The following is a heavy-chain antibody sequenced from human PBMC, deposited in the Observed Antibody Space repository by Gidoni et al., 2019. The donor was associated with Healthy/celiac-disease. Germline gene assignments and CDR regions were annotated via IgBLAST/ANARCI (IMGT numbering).Heavy chain of an antibody. Sequence: QVQLQESGPGLVKPSGTLSLTCAVSGGSISSSNWWRWVRQPPGKGLEWIGEIYHSGSTNYNPSLKSRVTISVDKSKNQFSLKLSSVTAADTAVYYCARDAYCSSTSCRSPTNWFDPWGQGTLVTVSS. V-gene: IGHV4-4*02. CDR1: GGSISSSNW. CDR3: ARDAYCSSTSCRSPTNWFDP. D-gene: IGHD2-2*01. J-gene: IGHJ5*02. CDR2: IYHSGST.